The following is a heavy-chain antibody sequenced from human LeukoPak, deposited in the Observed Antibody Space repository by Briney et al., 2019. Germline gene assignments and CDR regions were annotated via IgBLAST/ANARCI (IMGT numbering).Heavy chain of an antibody. CDR2: MNPNSGDT. D-gene: IGHD5-24*01. Sequence: ASVKVSCKASGYTFTSYDINWARQATGQRLEWMGWMNPNSGDTGYAQNFQGRVTMTRDTSISTAYMELSSLRSEDTAVYYCARTPRNGYIEGYWGQGTLVTVSS. CDR3: ARTPRNGYIEGY. V-gene: IGHV1-8*01. CDR1: GYTFTSYD. J-gene: IGHJ4*02.